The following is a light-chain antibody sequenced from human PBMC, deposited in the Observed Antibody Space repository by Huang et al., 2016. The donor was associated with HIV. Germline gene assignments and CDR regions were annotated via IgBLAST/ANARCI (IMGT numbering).Light chain of an antibody. CDR2: ASS. Sequence: EIVLTQSPDTLSLSPGEGATLSCRASQIVSTNSLAWYQQKPGQAPRLLTYASSSRATGIPDRFSGSGSGTDFILTISRLEPEDFALYYCHHYGGSSYTFGQGTKLEIK. CDR3: HHYGGSSYT. CDR1: QIVSTNS. V-gene: IGKV3-20*01. J-gene: IGKJ2*01.